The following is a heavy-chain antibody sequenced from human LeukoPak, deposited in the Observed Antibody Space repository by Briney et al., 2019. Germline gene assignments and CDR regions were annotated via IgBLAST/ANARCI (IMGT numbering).Heavy chain of an antibody. CDR3: ARDGFFSLDY. V-gene: IGHV4-39*07. CDR1: GGSISSSRYY. Sequence: SETLSLTCTVSGGSISSSRYYWGWIRQPPGKGLEWIGSIYYSGSTYYNPSLKSRVTIFVDTAKNQFSLKLSSVTAADTAVYYCARDGFFSLDYWGQGTLVTVSS. J-gene: IGHJ4*02. CDR2: IYYSGST. D-gene: IGHD3-3*01.